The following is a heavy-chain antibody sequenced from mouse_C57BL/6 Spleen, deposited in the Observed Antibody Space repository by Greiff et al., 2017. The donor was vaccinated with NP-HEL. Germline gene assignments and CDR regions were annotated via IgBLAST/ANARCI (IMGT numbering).Heavy chain of an antibody. J-gene: IGHJ1*03. D-gene: IGHD3-3*01. CDR3: ARELGGYFDV. V-gene: IGHV1-42*01. Sequence: VQLQQSGPELVKPGASVKISCKASGYSFTGYYMNWVKQSPEKSLEWIGEINPSTGGTTYNQKFKAKATLTVDKSSSTAYMQLKSLTSEDSAVYYCARELGGYFDVWGTGTTVTVSS. CDR2: INPSTGGT. CDR1: GYSFTGYY.